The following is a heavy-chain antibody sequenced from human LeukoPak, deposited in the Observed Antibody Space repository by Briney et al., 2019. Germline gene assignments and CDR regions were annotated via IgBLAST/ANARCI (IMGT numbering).Heavy chain of an antibody. V-gene: IGHV3-23*01. CDR3: ARLPAAMVLYYDFWSGYDWFDP. D-gene: IGHD3-3*01. J-gene: IGHJ5*02. Sequence: PGGSLRLSCAASGFTFSSYAMSWVRQAPGKGLEWVSAMSGSGGSTYYADSVKGRFTISRDNSKNTLYLQMNSLRAEDTAVYYCARLPAAMVLYYDFWSGYDWFDPWGQGTLVTVSS. CDR2: MSGSGGST. CDR1: GFTFSSYA.